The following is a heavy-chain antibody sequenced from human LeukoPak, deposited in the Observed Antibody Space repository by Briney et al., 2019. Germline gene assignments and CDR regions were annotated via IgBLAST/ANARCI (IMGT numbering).Heavy chain of an antibody. CDR1: GFTFSSYN. Sequence: PGGSLRLSCEASGFTFSSYNMNWVRQAPGKGLEWVSSINSRSNYKYYADSVKGRFTISRDNAKNSLFLQMSSLTDEDSGVYYCASWIIGAAALYHYNGMDVWGQGTTVIVSS. V-gene: IGHV3-21*01. CDR2: INSRSNYK. CDR3: ASWIIGAAALYHYNGMDV. J-gene: IGHJ6*02. D-gene: IGHD6-13*01.